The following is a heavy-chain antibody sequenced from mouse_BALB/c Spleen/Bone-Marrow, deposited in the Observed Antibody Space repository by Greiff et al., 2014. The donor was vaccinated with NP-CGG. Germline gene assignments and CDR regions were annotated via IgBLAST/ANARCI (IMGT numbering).Heavy chain of an antibody. V-gene: IGHV14-3*02. CDR2: IDPANGNT. J-gene: IGHJ2*01. D-gene: IGHD1-1*01. CDR1: GFNIKDTY. CDR3: ARHYYGSSLFDY. Sequence: EVQLQQSGAELVKPGASVKLSCTASGFNIKDTYMHWVKQRPEQGLEWIGRIDPANGNTKYDPKFQGKATITADTSSNTAYLQLSSLTSEDTAVYYCARHYYGSSLFDYWGQGTTLTVSS.